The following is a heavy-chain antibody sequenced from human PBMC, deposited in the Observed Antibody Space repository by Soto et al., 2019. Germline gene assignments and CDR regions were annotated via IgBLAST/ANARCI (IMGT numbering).Heavy chain of an antibody. J-gene: IGHJ6*02. CDR1: GYSLTSYW. CDR2: IDPSDSYT. Sequence: VESLKISCKGSGYSLTSYWISWVRQMPGKGLEWMGRIDPSDSYTNYSPSFQGHVTISADKSISTAYLQWSSLKASDTAMYYCARTSMQSRGYSYGHGGMDVWGQGTTVTVSS. D-gene: IGHD5-18*01. CDR3: ARTSMQSRGYSYGHGGMDV. V-gene: IGHV5-10-1*01.